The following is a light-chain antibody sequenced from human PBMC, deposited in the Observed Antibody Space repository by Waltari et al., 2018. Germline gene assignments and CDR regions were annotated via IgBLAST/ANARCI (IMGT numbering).Light chain of an antibody. J-gene: IGKJ4*01. CDR3: QHSYTTPLT. CDR2: AAS. V-gene: IGKV1-39*01. Sequence: DIQMTQSPSSLSASVGDRVIITCRASQAISIYLNWYQQKPGKAPNLLIYAASTLQRGIPSRFSGSGSGTHFTPTISSLQPEDFATYYCQHSYTTPLTFGGGTKVEIK. CDR1: QAISIY.